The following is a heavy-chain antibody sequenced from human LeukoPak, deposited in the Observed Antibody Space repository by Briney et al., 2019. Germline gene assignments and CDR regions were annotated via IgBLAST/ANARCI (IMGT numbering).Heavy chain of an antibody. Sequence: PGGSLRLSCAASGFTFSGYAMSWVRRAPGKGLEWVSAISGSGGSTYYADSVKGRFTISRDNSKNTLYLQMNSLRAEDTAVYYRAKEDYGDYVPDYWGQGTLVTVSS. V-gene: IGHV3-23*01. J-gene: IGHJ4*02. CDR2: ISGSGGST. D-gene: IGHD4-17*01. CDR3: AKEDYGDYVPDY. CDR1: GFTFSGYA.